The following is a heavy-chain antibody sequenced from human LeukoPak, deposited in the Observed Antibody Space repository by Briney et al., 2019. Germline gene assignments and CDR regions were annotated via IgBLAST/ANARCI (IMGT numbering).Heavy chain of an antibody. CDR3: ARGHWGLDY. Sequence: GGSLGLSCAASGFTFRNYYMSWIRQAPGKGLEWVSYVRSSGGTIYFADSVKGRFTVSRDNAKNSLYLQMNSLRAEDTAVYYCARGHWGLDYWGQGTLVTVSS. CDR1: GFTFRNYY. D-gene: IGHD7-27*01. V-gene: IGHV3-11*04. J-gene: IGHJ4*02. CDR2: VRSSGGTI.